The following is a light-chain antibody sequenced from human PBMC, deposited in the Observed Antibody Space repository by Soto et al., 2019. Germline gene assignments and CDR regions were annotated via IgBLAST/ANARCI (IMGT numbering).Light chain of an antibody. CDR3: QHYNSYSEA. Sequence: DIQMTQSPSTLSGSVGERCTITCRASQTISSWLPWYQQKPGKAPKLLIYKASTLKSGVPSRFSGSGSGTEFTLTISSLQPDDFATYYCQHYNSYSEAFGQGTKVELK. J-gene: IGKJ1*01. CDR2: KAS. V-gene: IGKV1-5*03. CDR1: QTISSW.